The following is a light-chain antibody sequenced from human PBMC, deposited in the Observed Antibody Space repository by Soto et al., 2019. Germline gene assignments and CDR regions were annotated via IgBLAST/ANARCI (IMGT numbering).Light chain of an antibody. J-gene: IGKJ2*01. CDR2: AAS. CDR1: QSISTY. CDR3: QQSYSTPYT. Sequence: DIQVTQSPSSLSASVGDRVTISCRASQSISTYLNWYQHKPGKAPKLLIHAASSLRSGVPSRFSGSGPGTDFTLTISSLQPEDFATYYCQQSYSTPYTFGQGTKLEIK. V-gene: IGKV1-39*01.